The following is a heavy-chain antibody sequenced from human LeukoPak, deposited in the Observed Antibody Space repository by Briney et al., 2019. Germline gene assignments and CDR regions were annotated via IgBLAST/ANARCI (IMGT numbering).Heavy chain of an antibody. J-gene: IGHJ3*02. CDR1: GYSVSTTDYY. D-gene: IGHD2-2*01. V-gene: IGHV4-30-4*01. CDR3: ARVGYCSSASCYSPGAFDI. Sequence: SQTLSLTCTVSGYSVSTTDYYWTWIRQPPGRGLEWIVYIYDSGNTYYNPPLKSRVTISVNTSNNQVSLKLRSVTAADTAVYYCARVGYCSSASCYSPGAFDIWGQGTMVTVFS. CDR2: IYDSGNT.